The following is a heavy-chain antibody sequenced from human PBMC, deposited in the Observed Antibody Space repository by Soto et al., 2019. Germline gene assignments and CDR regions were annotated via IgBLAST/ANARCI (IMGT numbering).Heavy chain of an antibody. CDR3: ARGTLIGYCSGGSCNNWFDP. J-gene: IGHJ5*02. V-gene: IGHV5-10-1*01. CDR1: GYSFTSYW. D-gene: IGHD2-15*01. CDR2: IDPSDSYT. Sequence: GESLKISCKGSGYSFTSYWISWVRQMPGKGLEWMGRIDPSDSYTNYSPSFQGHVTISADKSISTAYLQWSSLKASDTAMYYCARGTLIGYCSGGSCNNWFDPWGQGTLVTVSS.